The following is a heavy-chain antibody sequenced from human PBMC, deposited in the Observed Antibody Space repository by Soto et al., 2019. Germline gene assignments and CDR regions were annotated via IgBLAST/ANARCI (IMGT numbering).Heavy chain of an antibody. V-gene: IGHV3-74*01. Sequence: PGGSLRLPCAASGFTFRNYWMHWVRQAPGKGLVWVSRVNSDGDTTYYADSVKGRFTISRDNAKNTLHLQMNSLRAEDTAVYYCAKARQQLVNDYYYYMDVWGKGTTVTVSS. CDR1: GFTFRNYW. J-gene: IGHJ6*03. D-gene: IGHD6-13*01. CDR2: VNSDGDTT. CDR3: AKARQQLVNDYYYYMDV.